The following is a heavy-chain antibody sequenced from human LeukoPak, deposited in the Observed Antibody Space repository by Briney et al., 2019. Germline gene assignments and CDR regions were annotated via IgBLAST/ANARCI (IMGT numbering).Heavy chain of an antibody. CDR3: ARLGSSWYYFDAFDI. CDR2: INPNSGGT. CDR1: GYTFTGYY. V-gene: IGHV1-2*02. J-gene: IGHJ3*02. Sequence: ASVKVSCKASGYTFTGYYMHWVRQAPGQGLEWMGWINPNSGGTNYAQKFQGRVTMTRDTSISTAYMELSRLRSDDTAVYYCARLGSSWYYFDAFDIWGQGTMVTVSS. D-gene: IGHD6-13*01.